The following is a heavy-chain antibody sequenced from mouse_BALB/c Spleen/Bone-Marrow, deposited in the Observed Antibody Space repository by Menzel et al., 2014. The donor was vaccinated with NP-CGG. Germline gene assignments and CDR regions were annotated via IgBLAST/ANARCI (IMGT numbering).Heavy chain of an antibody. D-gene: IGHD1-1*01. CDR3: ALYYYGSLDY. CDR1: GYTFTSYW. V-gene: IGHV1S81*02. CDR2: INPSNGRT. Sequence: VKLVESGAELVKPGASVKLSCKASGYTFTSYWMHWVKQRPRQGLEWIGEINPSNGRTNYNEKFKSKATLTVDKSSSTAYMQLSSLTSEDSAVYYCALYYYGSLDYWGQGTTLTVSS. J-gene: IGHJ2*01.